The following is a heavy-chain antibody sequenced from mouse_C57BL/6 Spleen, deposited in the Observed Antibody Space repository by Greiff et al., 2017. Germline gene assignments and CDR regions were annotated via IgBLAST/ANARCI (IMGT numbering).Heavy chain of an antibody. CDR3: ARFYDGYYYAMDY. V-gene: IGHV1-54*01. Sequence: SGAELVRPGTSVKVSCKASGYAFTNYLIEWVKQRPGQGLEWIGVINPGSGGTNYNEKFKGKATLTADKSSSTAYMQLSSLTSEDSAVYFCARFYDGYYYAMDYWGQGTSVTVSS. CDR2: INPGSGGT. J-gene: IGHJ4*01. CDR1: GYAFTNYL. D-gene: IGHD2-3*01.